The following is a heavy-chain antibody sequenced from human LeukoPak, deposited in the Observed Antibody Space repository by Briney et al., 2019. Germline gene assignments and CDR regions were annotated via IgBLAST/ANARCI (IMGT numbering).Heavy chain of an antibody. D-gene: IGHD2-2*01. CDR3: ARVKASSTSWTFDQ. CDR2: IYSSGST. Sequence: SETLSLTCSVSGGSTNSYYWSWIRQSGGKGLEWIGRIYSSGSTVYNPSLNSRLTMSIDTSKNQFSLTLKSVTATDTAVYYCARVKASSTSWTFDQWGQGALVTVTS. CDR1: GGSTNSYY. J-gene: IGHJ4*02. V-gene: IGHV4-4*07.